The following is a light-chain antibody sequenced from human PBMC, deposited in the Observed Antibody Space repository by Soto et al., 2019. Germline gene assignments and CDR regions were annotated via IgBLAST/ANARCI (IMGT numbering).Light chain of an antibody. J-gene: IGLJ2*01. CDR3: SSYAGSNKLV. V-gene: IGLV2-8*01. CDR2: EVS. Sequence: QSVLTQPPSASGSPGQSVTISCTGTSSDVGGYNYVSWYQQHPGKAPKLMIYEVSKRPSGVPDRFSGSKSVNTASLTVSGLQAEDEADYYCSSYAGSNKLVFGGGTKLTVL. CDR1: SSDVGGYNY.